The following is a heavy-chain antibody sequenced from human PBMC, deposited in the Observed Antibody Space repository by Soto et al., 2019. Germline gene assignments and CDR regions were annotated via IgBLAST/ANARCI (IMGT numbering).Heavy chain of an antibody. CDR2: IYPGDSDT. Sequence: GASLKISCKGSGYSVTSYWSGWVRQMNGKGLEWMGIIYPGDSDTRYSPSFQGQVTISADKSISTAYLQWSSLKASDTAMYYCESTSIAGTPVCAFDIWGQGTMVTVSS. CDR3: ESTSIAGTPVCAFDI. J-gene: IGHJ3*02. CDR1: GYSVTSYW. D-gene: IGHD1-7*01. V-gene: IGHV5-51*01.